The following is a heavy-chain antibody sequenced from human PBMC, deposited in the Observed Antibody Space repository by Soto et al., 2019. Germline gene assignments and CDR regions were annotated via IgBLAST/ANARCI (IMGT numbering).Heavy chain of an antibody. J-gene: IGHJ6*02. CDR2: IIPIFGTA. CDR3: ATPAAMAVGEAYYSYGMDV. V-gene: IGHV1-69*12. Sequence: QVQLVQSGAEVKKPGSSVKVSCKASGGTFSSYAISWVRQAPGQGLEWMGGIIPIFGTANYAQKFQGRVTITADESTSPAYMELSSLRSEDTAVYYCATPAAMAVGEAYYSYGMDVWGQGTTVTVSS. CDR1: GGTFSSYA. D-gene: IGHD2-2*01.